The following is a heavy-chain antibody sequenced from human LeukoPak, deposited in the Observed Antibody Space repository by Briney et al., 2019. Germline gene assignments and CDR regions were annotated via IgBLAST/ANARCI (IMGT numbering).Heavy chain of an antibody. Sequence: PGGSLRLSCAASGFTFSSYGLHWVRQAPGKGLEWVAVISSDGRNKYYADSVKGRFTFSRDNSKNTLYLQMNSLRAEDTALYYCAKDWRIYISGWYIDSWGQGTLVTVSS. CDR2: ISSDGRNK. J-gene: IGHJ4*02. D-gene: IGHD6-19*01. V-gene: IGHV3-30*18. CDR1: GFTFSSYG. CDR3: AKDWRIYISGWYIDS.